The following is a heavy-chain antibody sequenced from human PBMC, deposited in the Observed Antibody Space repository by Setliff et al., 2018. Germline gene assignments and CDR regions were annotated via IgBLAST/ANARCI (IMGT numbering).Heavy chain of an antibody. J-gene: IGHJ4*02. V-gene: IGHV3-7*01. CDR2: IKEDGSEK. D-gene: IGHD3-10*01. CDR1: RFTFSNYW. Sequence: HPGGSLRLSCAASRFTFSNYWMSWVRQAPGKGLEWVANIKEDGSEKYYVDSVKGRFTISRDNAKNSLDLQMDSLRGEDTAVYYCVRAVVIRGSKPLDSWGQGTLVTVSS. CDR3: VRAVVIRGSKPLDS.